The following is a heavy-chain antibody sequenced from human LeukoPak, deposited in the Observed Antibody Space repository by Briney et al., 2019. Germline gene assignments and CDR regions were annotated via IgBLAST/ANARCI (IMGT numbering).Heavy chain of an antibody. CDR3: ARGPPATAMVTDYYYYYGMDV. V-gene: IGHV4-34*01. Sequence: SETLSLTCAVYGGSFSGYYWSWIRQPPGKGLEWIGEINHSGSTNYNPSLESRVTISVDTSKNQFSLKLSSVTAADTAVYYCARGPPATAMVTDYYYYYGMDVWGQGTTVTVSS. CDR2: INHSGST. J-gene: IGHJ6*02. CDR1: GGSFSGYY. D-gene: IGHD5-18*01.